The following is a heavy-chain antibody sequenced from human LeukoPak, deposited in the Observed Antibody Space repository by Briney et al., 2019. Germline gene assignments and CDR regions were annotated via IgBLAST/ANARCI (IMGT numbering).Heavy chain of an antibody. CDR2: IYYSGST. D-gene: IGHD2-2*01. CDR3: ARAARNYCSSTSCYRSAYYYYGMDV. V-gene: IGHV4-59*02. Sequence: SETLSLTCTVSGDSVRSFHWSWIRQPPGKGLEWIGYIYYSGSTNYNPSLKSRVTISVDTSKNQFSLKLSSVTAADTAVYYCARAARNYCSSTSCYRSAYYYYGMDVWGQGTTVTVSS. J-gene: IGHJ6*02. CDR1: GDSVRSFH.